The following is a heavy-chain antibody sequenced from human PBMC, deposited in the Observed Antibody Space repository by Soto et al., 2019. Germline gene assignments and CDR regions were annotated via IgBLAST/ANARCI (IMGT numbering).Heavy chain of an antibody. CDR3: TTGVPGITMVRGVIDY. CDR2: IKSKTDGGTT. D-gene: IGHD3-10*01. J-gene: IGHJ4*02. CDR1: GFTFSNAW. V-gene: IGHV3-15*07. Sequence: GGSLRLSCAASGFTFSNAWMNWVRQAPGKGLEWVGRIKSKTDGGTTDYAAPVKGRFTISRDDSKNTLYLQMNSLKIEDTALYYCTTGVPGITMVRGVIDYWGQGTLVTVSS.